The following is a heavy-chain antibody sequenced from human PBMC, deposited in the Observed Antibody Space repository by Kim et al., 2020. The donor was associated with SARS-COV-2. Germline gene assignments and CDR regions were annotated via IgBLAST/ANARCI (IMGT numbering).Heavy chain of an antibody. J-gene: IGHJ4*02. CDR3: ARVLTSGWSYFDY. Sequence: YAGPVKDRLTISRDNARASLYLKMNSLRAEDTAVYYCARVLTSGWSYFDYWGQGTLVTVSS. D-gene: IGHD6-19*01. V-gene: IGHV3-11*05.